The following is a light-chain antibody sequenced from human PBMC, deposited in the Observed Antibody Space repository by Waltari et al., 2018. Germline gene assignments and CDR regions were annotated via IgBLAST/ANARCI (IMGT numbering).Light chain of an antibody. CDR3: QQYYSSPQT. CDR1: QSLLDSSNNKNY. CDR2: WAS. Sequence: DIVMTQSPDSLAVSLGERATINCKSSQSLLDSSNNKNYLAWYQRKPGQPPKMVIYWASTRESGVPDRFSGSGSGTDFTLTISSLQADDVAVYYCQQYYSSPQTFGQGTKVEIE. V-gene: IGKV4-1*01. J-gene: IGKJ1*01.